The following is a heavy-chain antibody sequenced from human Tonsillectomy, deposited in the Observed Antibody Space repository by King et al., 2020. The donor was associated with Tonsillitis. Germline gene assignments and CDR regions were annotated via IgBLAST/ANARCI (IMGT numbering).Heavy chain of an antibody. J-gene: IGHJ5*02. CDR2: INHSGST. CDR1: GGSFSGYY. D-gene: IGHD3-10*01. Sequence: VQLQQWGAGLLKPSETLSLTCAVYGGSFSGYYWTWIRQPPGKGLEWIGEINHSGSTNYNPSLKSRVTISVDTSKNQFSLKPSSVTAADTAVYYCARGGEYYYGSGSYSPANWFDPWGQGTLVTVSS. CDR3: ARGGEYYYGSGSYSPANWFDP. V-gene: IGHV4-34*01.